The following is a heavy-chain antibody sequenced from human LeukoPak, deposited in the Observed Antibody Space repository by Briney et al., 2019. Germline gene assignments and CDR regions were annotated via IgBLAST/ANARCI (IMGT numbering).Heavy chain of an antibody. Sequence: GGSLRLSCAASGFTFSSYAMSWVRQAPGKGLEWVANIKQDGSEKYYVDSVKGRFTISRDNAKNSLYLQMNSLRAEDTAVYYCAREFYDGYAFDIWGQGTMVTVSS. V-gene: IGHV3-7*01. CDR2: IKQDGSEK. J-gene: IGHJ3*02. D-gene: IGHD3-3*01. CDR1: GFTFSSYA. CDR3: AREFYDGYAFDI.